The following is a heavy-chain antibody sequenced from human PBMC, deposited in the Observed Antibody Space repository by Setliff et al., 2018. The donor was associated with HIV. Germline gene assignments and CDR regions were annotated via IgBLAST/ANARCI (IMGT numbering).Heavy chain of an antibody. Sequence: TSETLSLTCAVSGYSISSGYYWGWIRQPPGKGLEWIGSIYYSGSTYYNPSLKSRVTISVDTSKNQFSLKLTSVTASDTAVYYCARAAAGNTGPFDLWGQGSPVTVSS. D-gene: IGHD4-17*01. CDR3: ARAAAGNTGPFDL. J-gene: IGHJ4*02. CDR2: IYYSGST. CDR1: GYSISSGYY. V-gene: IGHV4-38-2*01.